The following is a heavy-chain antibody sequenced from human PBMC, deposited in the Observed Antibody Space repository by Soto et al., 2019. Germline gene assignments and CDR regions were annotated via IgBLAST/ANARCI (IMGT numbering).Heavy chain of an antibody. Sequence: EVQLLESGGGLVQPGGSLRLSCAASGFIFTNYAMSWVRQAPGEGLEWVSAITRGGTIYYTESAKGRFTISRDNSKNTVYLQMNSLRAEDMAVYYCVKESYEGAYGDFWGQGTLVTVSS. CDR1: GFIFTNYA. J-gene: IGHJ4*02. CDR2: ITRGGTI. CDR3: VKESYEGAYGDF. D-gene: IGHD3-22*01. V-gene: IGHV3-23*01.